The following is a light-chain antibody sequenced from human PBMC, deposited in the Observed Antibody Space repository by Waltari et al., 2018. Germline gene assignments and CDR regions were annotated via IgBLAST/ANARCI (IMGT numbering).Light chain of an antibody. CDR3: ATWDDSLNGWV. CDR2: KDY. Sequence: QSVLTQPPSASGAPGQEVSISCSGGSTTITNYVFWYQQFPGTAPNLIVYKDYERPSGVPDRFSASTSGTSASLAISGLRSDDEADYYCATWDDSLNGWVFGGGTKLTVL. V-gene: IGLV1-47*01. CDR1: STTITNY. J-gene: IGLJ3*02.